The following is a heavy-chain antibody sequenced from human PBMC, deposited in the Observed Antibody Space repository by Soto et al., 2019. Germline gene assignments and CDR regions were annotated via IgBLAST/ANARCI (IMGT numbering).Heavy chain of an antibody. CDR1: GGTFSTLI. V-gene: IGHV1-69*02. CDR2: IIPVLDIS. J-gene: IGHJ4*02. Sequence: QVHLVQSGAEVKKPGSSVTVSCKASGGTFSTLIINWVRQAPGQGLEWMGRIIPVLDISNYAQKFQGRVTITADKSTTTAYMEVSSLRSEDTAIYYFAVYCGRGSCRTDSWGQGTLVIVSS. D-gene: IGHD3-10*02. CDR3: AVYCGRGSCRTDS.